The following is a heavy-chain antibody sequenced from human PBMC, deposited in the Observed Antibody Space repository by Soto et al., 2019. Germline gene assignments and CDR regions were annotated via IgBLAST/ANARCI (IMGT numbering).Heavy chain of an antibody. J-gene: IGHJ5*02. Sequence: SETLSLTCAVYGGSFIGYYWSWIRQPPGKGLEWIGEINHSGSTNYNPSLKSRVTISVDTSKNQFSLKLSSVTAADTAVYYCARGRITIFGVGNWFDPWGQGTLVTVSS. V-gene: IGHV4-34*01. CDR3: ARGRITIFGVGNWFDP. D-gene: IGHD3-3*01. CDR2: INHSGST. CDR1: GGSFIGYY.